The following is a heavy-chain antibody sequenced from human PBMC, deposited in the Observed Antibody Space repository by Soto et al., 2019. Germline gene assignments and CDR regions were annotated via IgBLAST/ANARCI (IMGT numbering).Heavy chain of an antibody. Sequence: SETLSLTCTVSGGSISSHYWSWIRQPPGQGLEWIGYIYYSGSTNYNPSLKSRVTISVDTSKSQFSLRLSSVTAADTAVYYCARVAKDYYDSSGSPFDIWGQGTMVTVSS. CDR2: IYYSGST. D-gene: IGHD3-22*01. CDR3: ARVAKDYYDSSGSPFDI. J-gene: IGHJ3*02. V-gene: IGHV4-59*08. CDR1: GGSISSHY.